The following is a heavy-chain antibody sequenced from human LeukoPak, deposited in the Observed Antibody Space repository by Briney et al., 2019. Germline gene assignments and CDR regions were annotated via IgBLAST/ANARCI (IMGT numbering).Heavy chain of an antibody. CDR1: GFTVSSNY. Sequence: GGSLRLSCAASGFTVSSNYMSWVRQAPGKGLEWVSVIYSGGSTYYADSVKGRFTISRDNSKNTLYLQMNSLRAEDTAVYYCAGAITVTARGGLDYWGQGTLVTVSS. J-gene: IGHJ4*02. V-gene: IGHV3-53*01. CDR3: AGAITVTARGGLDY. CDR2: IYSGGST. D-gene: IGHD4-17*01.